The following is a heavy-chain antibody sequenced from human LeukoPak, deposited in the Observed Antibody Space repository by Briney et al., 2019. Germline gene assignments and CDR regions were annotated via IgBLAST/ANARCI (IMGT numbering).Heavy chain of an antibody. V-gene: IGHV4-31*03. CDR3: ARTRGYSYGKFDY. Sequence: PSETLSLTCTVSGGSISSGGYYWSWIRQHPGTGLEWIGYIYYSGSTYYNPSLKSRVTISVDTSKNQFSLKLSSVTAADTAVYYCARTRGYSYGKFDYWGQGTLVTVSS. D-gene: IGHD5-18*01. J-gene: IGHJ4*02. CDR1: GGSISSGGYY. CDR2: IYYSGST.